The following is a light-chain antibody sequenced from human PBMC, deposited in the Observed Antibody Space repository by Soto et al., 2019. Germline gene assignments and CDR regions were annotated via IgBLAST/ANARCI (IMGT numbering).Light chain of an antibody. CDR2: DVS. J-gene: IGLJ3*02. Sequence: QSALTQPASVSGSPGQSITISCTGTSSDVGGYNYVSWYQHHPGKAPKLMLYDVSDRPSGVSNRFSGSKSGNTASLTISGLQAEDEADYYFSSYTSSSSWVFGTGTKLTVL. CDR3: SSYTSSSSWV. V-gene: IGLV2-14*03. CDR1: SSDVGGYNY.